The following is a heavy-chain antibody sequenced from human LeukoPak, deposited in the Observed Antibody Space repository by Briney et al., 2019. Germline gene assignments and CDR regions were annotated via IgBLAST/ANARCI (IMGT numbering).Heavy chain of an antibody. Sequence: GGSLRLSCAASGFTFSSYWMHWVRQAPGKGLVWVSRINSDGSSTSYADSVKGRFTISRDNSKNTLYLQMNSLRAEDTAVYYCAKDRSGSYLDYWGQGTLVTVSS. V-gene: IGHV3-74*01. D-gene: IGHD1-26*01. CDR3: AKDRSGSYLDY. CDR1: GFTFSSYW. J-gene: IGHJ4*02. CDR2: INSDGSST.